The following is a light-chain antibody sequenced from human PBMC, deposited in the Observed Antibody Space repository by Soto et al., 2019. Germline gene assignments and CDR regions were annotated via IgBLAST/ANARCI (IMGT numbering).Light chain of an antibody. CDR2: EVS. V-gene: IGLV2-14*01. CDR3: SSKTNRRTNV. J-gene: IGLJ1*01. Sequence: QSALTQPASVSGSPGQSITISCSGTSSDVGALNFVSWYQQYPGKAPRLIIYEVSNRPSGISDRFSGSKFGNTASLTISGLQAEDEADYYRSSKTNRRTNVFGTGTKLTVL. CDR1: SSDVGALNF.